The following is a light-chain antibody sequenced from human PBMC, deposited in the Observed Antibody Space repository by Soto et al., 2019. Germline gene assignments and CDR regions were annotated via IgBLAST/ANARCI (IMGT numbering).Light chain of an antibody. CDR3: QQYYSTPH. V-gene: IGKV4-1*01. CDR2: WAS. CDR1: QSVLYSSNNKNY. J-gene: IGKJ4*01. Sequence: DIVMTQSPDSLAVSLGERATINCKSSQSVLYSSNNKNYLAWYQQKPGQPPKLLIYWASTRESGVPDRFSGSGSGTDFTLTISSLQAEDVAVYYCQQYYSTPHFGGATKVEIK.